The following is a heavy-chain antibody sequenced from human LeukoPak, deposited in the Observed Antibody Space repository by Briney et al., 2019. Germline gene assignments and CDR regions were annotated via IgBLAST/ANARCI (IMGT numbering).Heavy chain of an antibody. J-gene: IGHJ4*02. CDR3: ASTSYDYFDY. D-gene: IGHD1-26*01. V-gene: IGHV3-48*04. CDR1: GFTFSSYS. Sequence: PGGSLRLSCAASGFTFSSYSMNWVRQAPGKGLEWVSYISSSSSTIYYADSVKGRFTISRDNAKNSLYLQMNSLRAEDTAVYYCASTSYDYFDYWGQGTLVTVSS. CDR2: ISSSSSTI.